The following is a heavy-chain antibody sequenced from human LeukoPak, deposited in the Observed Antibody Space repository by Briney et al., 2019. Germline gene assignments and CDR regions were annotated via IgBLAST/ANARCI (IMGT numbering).Heavy chain of an antibody. CDR2: IKHDGREK. CDR3: ARVRFPADC. Sequence: GESLRLSCVASGFTFETYWMSWVRQAPGKGLEWLANIKHDGREKYYVDSVKGRFTISRDNAKASVYLHMNSLRVEDTAIYYCARVRFPADCWGQGTLVTVSS. V-gene: IGHV3-7*01. CDR1: GFTFETYW. D-gene: IGHD2-2*01. J-gene: IGHJ4*02.